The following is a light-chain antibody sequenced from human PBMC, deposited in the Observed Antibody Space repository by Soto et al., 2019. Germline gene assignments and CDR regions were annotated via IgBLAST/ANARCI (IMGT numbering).Light chain of an antibody. V-gene: IGKV3-20*01. CDR2: GAS. Sequence: EIVLTQSPGTLSLSPGERATLSCRASQSVSSSYLAWYQQKPGQAPRLLIYGASSRATGIPDRFRGSGSGTDFTLTISRLEPGDFAVYFCQQYGSSPLTLGGGTKVEIK. J-gene: IGKJ4*01. CDR1: QSVSSSY. CDR3: QQYGSSPLT.